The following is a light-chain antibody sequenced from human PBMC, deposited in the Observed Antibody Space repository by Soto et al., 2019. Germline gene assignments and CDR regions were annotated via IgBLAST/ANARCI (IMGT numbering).Light chain of an antibody. CDR2: DAS. CDR1: HDVSRN. Sequence: DIQMTQSPSSLSASEGDRVTITCQSSHDVSRNLNWFQQKPGEAPQLLIYDASNLERGVPSRFSENGSGTDFTLTISSLQPEDVATYYCQQYNSMLSFGGGTEVEIK. V-gene: IGKV1-33*01. J-gene: IGKJ4*01. CDR3: QQYNSMLS.